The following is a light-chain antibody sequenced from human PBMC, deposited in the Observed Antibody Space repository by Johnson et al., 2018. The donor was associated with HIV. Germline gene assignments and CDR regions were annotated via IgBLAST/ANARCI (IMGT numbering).Light chain of an antibody. CDR2: DNN. CDR3: GTWDRTVSVYV. CDR1: TSNIGNNY. Sequence: QSVLTQPPSVSAAPGQKVTISCSGSTSNIGNNYVSWYQQLPGTAPKLLIYDNNKRPSGIPDRFSGSKSGTSATLGITGLQTGDEADYYCGTWDRTVSVYVFGTATEVTVL. J-gene: IGLJ1*01. V-gene: IGLV1-51*01.